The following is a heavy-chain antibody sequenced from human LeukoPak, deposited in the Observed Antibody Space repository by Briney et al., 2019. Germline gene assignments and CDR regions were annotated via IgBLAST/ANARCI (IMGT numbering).Heavy chain of an antibody. V-gene: IGHV1-46*01. D-gene: IGHD5-18*01. Sequence: ASVKVSCKASGYTFTSYYMHWVRQAPGQGLEWMGIINPSGGDTSYAQKFQGRVTMTRATSTSTVYMELSSLRSEDTAVYYCARAYTAMVYWFDPWGLGTLVTVSS. CDR1: GYTFTSYY. CDR3: ARAYTAMVYWFDP. CDR2: INPSGGDT. J-gene: IGHJ5*02.